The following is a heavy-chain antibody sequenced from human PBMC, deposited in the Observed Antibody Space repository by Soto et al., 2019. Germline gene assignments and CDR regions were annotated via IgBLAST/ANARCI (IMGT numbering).Heavy chain of an antibody. CDR3: ASRTLSSGWYMEGMDV. D-gene: IGHD6-19*01. J-gene: IGHJ6*02. V-gene: IGHV1-46*01. CDR1: GYTFTSYY. Sequence: ASVKVSCKASGYTFTSYYMHWVRQAPGQGLEWMGIINPSGGSTSYAQKFQGRVTMTRDTSTSTVYMELSSLRSEDTAVYYCASRTLSSGWYMEGMDVWGQGTTVTVSS. CDR2: INPSGGST.